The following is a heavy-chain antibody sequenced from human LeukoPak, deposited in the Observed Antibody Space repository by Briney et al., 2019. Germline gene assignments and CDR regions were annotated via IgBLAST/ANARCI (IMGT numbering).Heavy chain of an antibody. V-gene: IGHV3-23*01. CDR2: FSGSDDRT. Sequence: PGGSLRLSCAASGFTFSSYAMTWVRQAPGKGLEWVPSFSGSDDRTFYADSVQGRFTISRDNSKSTLYLQMNSLRAEDTAVYYCAKSRSASSYGSLDFWGQGTLVTVSS. CDR1: GFTFSSYA. J-gene: IGHJ4*02. CDR3: AKSRSASSYGSLDF. D-gene: IGHD2-2*01.